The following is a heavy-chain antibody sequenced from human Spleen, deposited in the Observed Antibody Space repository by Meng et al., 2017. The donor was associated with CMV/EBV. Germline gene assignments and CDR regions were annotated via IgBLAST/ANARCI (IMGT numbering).Heavy chain of an antibody. J-gene: IGHJ5*02. CDR1: GYTFTNYD. Sequence: ASVKVSCKASGYTFTNYDIHWVRRAPGQGLEWMGIINPSGGSTSYVQKFQGRVSMTSDTSTTTVYMELNSLRSEDTAVYYCARGGGDGYSDWFDPWGQGTLVTVSS. CDR3: ARGGGDGYSDWFDP. D-gene: IGHD5-18*01. CDR2: INPSGGST. V-gene: IGHV1-46*01.